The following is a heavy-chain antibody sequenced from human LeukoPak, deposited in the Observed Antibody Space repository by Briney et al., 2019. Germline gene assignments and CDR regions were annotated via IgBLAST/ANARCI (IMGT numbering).Heavy chain of an antibody. V-gene: IGHV1-46*01. CDR2: INPSDGAT. Sequence: ASVKVSCKASGYTFTMYYIHWVRQAPGQGLEWMGMINPSDGATTYAQRFQGRVTMTRDMSTTTVYMDLRSLRSEDTAVYFCARGHSSSGWHEAYYYYYMDVWGKGTTVTVSS. CDR3: ARGHSSSGWHEAYYYYYMDV. CDR1: GYTFTMYY. J-gene: IGHJ6*03. D-gene: IGHD6-19*01.